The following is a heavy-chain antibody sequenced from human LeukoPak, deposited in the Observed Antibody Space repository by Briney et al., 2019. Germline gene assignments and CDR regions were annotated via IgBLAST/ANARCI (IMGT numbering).Heavy chain of an antibody. CDR3: ARQEIGLRSFDP. D-gene: IGHD3/OR15-3a*01. Sequence: SETLSLTCTVSGGSISSSLYRWGWIRQSPGKNLEWLVSIYYTGPINHTPSLKSRVTISVDTSMTQFCLNLSSVTAADTAVYYCARQEIGLRSFDPCGQGTVVTVSS. CDR1: GGSISSSLYR. J-gene: IGHJ5*02. V-gene: IGHV4-39*01. CDR2: IYYTGPI.